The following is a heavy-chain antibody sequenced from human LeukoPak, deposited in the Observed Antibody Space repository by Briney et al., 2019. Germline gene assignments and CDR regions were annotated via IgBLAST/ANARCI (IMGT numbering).Heavy chain of an antibody. CDR2: ISPGGGTT. D-gene: IGHD3-10*01. CDR3: AKSRSGSANWALRIFDN. Sequence: SGGSLRLSCVVSGFPFGSEAMSWVRQDPGRGLEWVSTISPGGGTTYYADSVKGRFTISRDNSKNTLYVQMNSLRAEDTAIYYCAKSRSGSANWALRIFDNWGQGTLVTVSS. CDR1: GFPFGSEA. V-gene: IGHV3-23*01. J-gene: IGHJ4*02.